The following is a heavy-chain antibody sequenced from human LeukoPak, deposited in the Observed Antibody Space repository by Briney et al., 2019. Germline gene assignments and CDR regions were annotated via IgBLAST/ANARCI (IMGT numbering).Heavy chain of an antibody. Sequence: SETLSLTCTVSGGSISSYYWSWIRQPAGKGLEWIGHIYNSGSTNYNPSLKGRVTMSVATSKNQFSLHLSSVTAADTAVYYCARSAFLVTAPGLYYFDYWGQGTLVAVSS. D-gene: IGHD6-13*01. CDR2: IYNSGST. J-gene: IGHJ4*02. CDR3: ARSAFLVTAPGLYYFDY. CDR1: GGSISSYY. V-gene: IGHV4-4*07.